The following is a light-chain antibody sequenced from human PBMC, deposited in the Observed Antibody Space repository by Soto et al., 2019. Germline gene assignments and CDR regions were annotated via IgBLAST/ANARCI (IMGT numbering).Light chain of an antibody. CDR1: QSISSW. J-gene: IGKJ1*01. CDR2: DAS. Sequence: DIQMTQSPSTLSAPVGDRVTITCRASQSISSWLAWYQQKPGKAPKLLIYDASSLESGVPSRFSGSRSGTEFTLTISSLQPDDFATYYCQQYNSHWTFGQGTKV. V-gene: IGKV1-5*01. CDR3: QQYNSHWT.